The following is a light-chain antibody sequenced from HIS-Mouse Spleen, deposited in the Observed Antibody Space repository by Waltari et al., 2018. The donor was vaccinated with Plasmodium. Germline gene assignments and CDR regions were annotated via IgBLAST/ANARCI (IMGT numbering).Light chain of an antibody. V-gene: IGLV3-10*01. Sequence: SYELTQPPSVSVSPGQTARITCSGDALPTKYAYWYQQKSCQAPVLVIYEDRKRPSGLPEGVSGSESGKMATLTISGAQVEDEADYYCYSTDSSGNHRVVGGGTKLTVL. CDR1: ALPTKY. CDR3: YSTDSSGNHRV. CDR2: EDR. J-gene: IGLJ3*02.